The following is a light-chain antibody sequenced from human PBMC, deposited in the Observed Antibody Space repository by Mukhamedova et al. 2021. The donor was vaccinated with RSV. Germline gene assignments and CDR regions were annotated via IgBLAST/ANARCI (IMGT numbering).Light chain of an antibody. CDR3: CSYAGSSTWV. J-gene: IGLJ1*01. CDR2: EGS. Sequence: ISCTGTSSDVGSYNLVSWYQQHPGKAPKLMIYEGSKRPSGVSNRFSGSKSGNTASLTISGLQAEDAADYYCCSYAGSSTWVFGT. CDR1: SSDVGSYNL. V-gene: IGLV2-23*01.